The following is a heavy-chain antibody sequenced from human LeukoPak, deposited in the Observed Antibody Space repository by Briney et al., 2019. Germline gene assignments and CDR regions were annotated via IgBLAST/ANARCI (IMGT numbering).Heavy chain of an antibody. J-gene: IGHJ3*02. CDR3: ARPYCGGDCYASDAFDI. D-gene: IGHD2-21*02. CDR1: GYSFTTYW. Sequence: GESLKISCKGSGYSFTTYWIGWVRQMPGKGLEWMGIIYPGDSDTRYSPSFQGQVTISVDKSISTAYLQWSSLKASDTAMYYCARPYCGGDCYASDAFDIWGQGTMVTVSS. V-gene: IGHV5-51*01. CDR2: IYPGDSDT.